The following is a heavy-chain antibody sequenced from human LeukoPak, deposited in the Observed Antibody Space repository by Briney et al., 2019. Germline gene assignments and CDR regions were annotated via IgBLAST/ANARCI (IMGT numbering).Heavy chain of an antibody. CDR1: GFTFGAYT. CDR2: ISGSGGST. J-gene: IGHJ4*02. D-gene: IGHD6-19*01. CDR3: AKDPDIAVAGYFDY. V-gene: IGHV3-23*01. Sequence: GGSLRLPCAASGFTFGAYTINWVRQAPGKGLEWVSAISGSGGSTYYADSVKGRFTISRDNSKNTLYLQMNSLRAEDTAVYYCAKDPDIAVAGYFDYWGQGTLVTVSS.